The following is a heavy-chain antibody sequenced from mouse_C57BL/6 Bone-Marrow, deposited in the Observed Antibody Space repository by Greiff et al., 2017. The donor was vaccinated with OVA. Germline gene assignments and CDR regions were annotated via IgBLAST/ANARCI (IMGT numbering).Heavy chain of an antibody. Sequence: DVKLVESGGGLVKPGGSLKLSCAASGFTFSDYGMHWVRQAPEKGLEWVAYISSGSSTIYYADTVKGRFTISRDNAKNTLFLQMTSLRSEDTAMYYCASLLYYGSSYDWYFDVWGTGTTVTVSS. D-gene: IGHD1-1*01. CDR2: ISSGSSTI. CDR1: GFTFSDYG. J-gene: IGHJ1*03. V-gene: IGHV5-17*01. CDR3: ASLLYYGSSYDWYFDV.